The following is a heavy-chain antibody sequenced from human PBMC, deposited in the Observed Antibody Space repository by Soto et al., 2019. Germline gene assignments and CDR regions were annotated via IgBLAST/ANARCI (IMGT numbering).Heavy chain of an antibody. CDR3: ARGGSSSWLHDYYGMDV. CDR1: GGSISSYY. Sequence: SETLSLTCTVSGGSISSYYWSWIRQPPGKGLEWIGYIYYSGSTNYNPSLKSRVTISVDTSKNQFSLKLSSVTAADTAVYYCARGGSSSWLHDYYGMDVWGQGTTVTVSS. D-gene: IGHD6-13*01. CDR2: IYYSGST. J-gene: IGHJ6*02. V-gene: IGHV4-59*01.